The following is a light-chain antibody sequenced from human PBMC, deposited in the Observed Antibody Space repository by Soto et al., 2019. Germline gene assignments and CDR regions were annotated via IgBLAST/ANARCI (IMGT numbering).Light chain of an antibody. CDR1: SSDIGAYNF. Sequence: QSVLTQPASVSGSPGQSITISCTGTSSDIGAYNFVSWYQQHPGKAPKLMLYDVNIRPAGVSNRFSGSKSGNTASLTISGIQAEDEADYYCTSCTTSTTMIFGGGTKLTVL. V-gene: IGLV2-14*03. CDR2: DVN. CDR3: TSCTTSTTMI. J-gene: IGLJ2*01.